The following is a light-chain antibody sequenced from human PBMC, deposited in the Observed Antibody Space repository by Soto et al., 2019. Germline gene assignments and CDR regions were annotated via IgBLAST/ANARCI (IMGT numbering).Light chain of an antibody. CDR2: GAS. J-gene: IGKJ2*01. CDR1: QSVSSSY. V-gene: IGKV3-20*01. CDR3: QQFGSSIPHT. Sequence: EVVLTQSPGTLSLSPGERATLSCRASQSVSSSYLAWYQQKPGQAPRLLIYGASSRATGIPDRFSGSGSGTDFTLTISRLEPEDFGVYYCQQFGSSIPHTFGQGTKVAIK.